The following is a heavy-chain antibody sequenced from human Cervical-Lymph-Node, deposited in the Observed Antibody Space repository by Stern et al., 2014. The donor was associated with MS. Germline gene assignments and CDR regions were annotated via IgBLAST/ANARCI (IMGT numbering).Heavy chain of an antibody. CDR2: YYPGSPAT. CDR1: GYNFARYW. Sequence: VQLVESGAEVKKPGESLKISCKVSGYNFARYWIGWVRQMPGKGLEWLSIYYPGSPATESSPSFHGHITISSEKSINPAYLQWSSLKASDTATYFCARRGDGYNGADHWGQGTQVTVSS. V-gene: IGHV5-51*03. CDR3: ARRGDGYNGADH. D-gene: IGHD5-24*01. J-gene: IGHJ4*02.